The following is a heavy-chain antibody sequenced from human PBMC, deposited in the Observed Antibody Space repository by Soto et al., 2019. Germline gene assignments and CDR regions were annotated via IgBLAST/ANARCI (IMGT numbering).Heavy chain of an antibody. CDR1: GFTFSSHA. Sequence: EAQLLESGGGLVQPGGSLRLSCAASGFTFSSHAMSWVRQAPGKGLEWVSAIRGSGGSTYHANSVKGRFTTSRDNSNNTLYLQMNSLRAEDTAVYYCAKDSRVYAQFDYWGQGTLVTVSS. D-gene: IGHD2-8*01. CDR2: IRGSGGST. V-gene: IGHV3-23*01. CDR3: AKDSRVYAQFDY. J-gene: IGHJ4*02.